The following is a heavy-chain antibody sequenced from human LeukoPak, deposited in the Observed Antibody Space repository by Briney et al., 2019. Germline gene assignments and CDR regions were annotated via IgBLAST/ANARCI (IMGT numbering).Heavy chain of an antibody. D-gene: IGHD4-17*01. J-gene: IGHJ5*02. CDR2: IYYSGST. Sequence: SETLSLTCTVSGGSISNYYWTWIRQPPGKGLEWIGYIYYSGSTNYNPSLKSRVTISVDTSKNQFSLKLSSVTAADTAVYYCARDSEGPTADRRWFDPWGQGTLVTVSS. CDR3: ARDSEGPTADRRWFDP. CDR1: GGSISNYY. V-gene: IGHV4-59*01.